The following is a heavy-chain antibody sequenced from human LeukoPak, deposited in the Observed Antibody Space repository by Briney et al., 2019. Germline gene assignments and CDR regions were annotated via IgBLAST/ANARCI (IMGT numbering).Heavy chain of an antibody. Sequence: SETLSLTCAVYGGSFSGYYWSWIRQPPGKGLEWIGEINHSGSTNYNPSLKSRVTISVDTSKNQFSLKLSSVTAADTAVYYCARGTTVVNVGNYWGQGTLATVSS. CDR3: ARGTTVVNVGNY. CDR1: GGSFSGYY. J-gene: IGHJ4*02. V-gene: IGHV4-34*01. CDR2: INHSGST. D-gene: IGHD4-17*01.